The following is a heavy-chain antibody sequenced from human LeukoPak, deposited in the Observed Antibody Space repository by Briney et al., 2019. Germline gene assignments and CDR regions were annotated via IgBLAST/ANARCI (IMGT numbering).Heavy chain of an antibody. CDR3: GRGGTNFDY. J-gene: IGHJ4*02. CDR1: LGTSRRYV. CDR2: IIAIFVTA. D-gene: IGHD3-16*01. Sequence: SVKVSCKASLGTSRRYVISSVREAPDQGVEWMGGIIAIFVTANSAQKLQGRVTITAEETTRTAYIDLSRLRSEDTPGNFCGRGGTNFDYWGQGTLVTVSS. V-gene: IGHV1-69*13.